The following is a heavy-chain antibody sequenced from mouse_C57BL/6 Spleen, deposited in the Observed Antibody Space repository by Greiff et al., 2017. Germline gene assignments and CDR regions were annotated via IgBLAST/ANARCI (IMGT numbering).Heavy chain of an antibody. CDR3: ARYDGYHANYYGMDY. CDR1: GYTFTSYW. CDR2: IHPNSGST. D-gene: IGHD2-2*01. V-gene: IGHV1-64*01. J-gene: IGHJ4*01. Sequence: QVQLQQPGAELVKPGASVKLSCKASGYTFTSYWMHWVKQRPGQGLEWIGMIHPNSGSTNYNEKFKSKATLTVDKSSSTAYVQLSSLTSEDAAVYCCARYDGYHANYYGMDYWGQGTSVTVSS.